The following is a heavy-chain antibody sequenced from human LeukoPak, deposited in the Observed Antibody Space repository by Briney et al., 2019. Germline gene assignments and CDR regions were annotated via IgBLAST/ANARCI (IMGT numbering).Heavy chain of an antibody. J-gene: IGHJ4*02. D-gene: IGHD3-22*01. CDR3: AREVGYYYDSSGYYDFDY. CDR2: IIPIFCTA. V-gene: IGHV1-69*05. Sequence: SVKVSCKASGGTFSSYAISWVRQAPGQGLEWMGGIIPIFCTANYAQKFQGRVTITTDESTSTAYMELSSLRSEDTAVYYCAREVGYYYDSSGYYDFDYWGQGTLVTVSS. CDR1: GGTFSSYA.